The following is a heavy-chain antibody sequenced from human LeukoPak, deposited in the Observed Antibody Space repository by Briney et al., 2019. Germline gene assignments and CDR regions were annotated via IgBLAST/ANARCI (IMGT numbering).Heavy chain of an antibody. CDR3: AKSSGYYYGMDV. CDR1: GGSISSYY. Sequence: SETLSLTCTVSGGSISSYYWSWIRQPPGKGLEWIGYIYYSGSTNYNPSLKSRVTISGDTSKNQFSPKLSSVTAADTAVYYCAKSSGYYYGMDVWGQGTTVTVSS. J-gene: IGHJ6*02. CDR2: IYYSGST. V-gene: IGHV4-59*08.